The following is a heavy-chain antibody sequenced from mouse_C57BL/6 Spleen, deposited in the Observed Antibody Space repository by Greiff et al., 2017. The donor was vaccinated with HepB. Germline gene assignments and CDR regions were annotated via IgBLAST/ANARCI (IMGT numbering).Heavy chain of an antibody. D-gene: IGHD2-4*01. V-gene: IGHV3-6*01. CDR3: ARDRDDYDYAMDY. CDR1: GYSITSGYY. CDR2: ISYDGSN. J-gene: IGHJ4*01. Sequence: EVKLMESGPGLVKPSQSLSLTCSVTGYSITSGYYWNWIRQFPGNKLEWMGYISYDGSNNYNPSLKNRISITRDTSKNQFFLMLNSVTTEDTATYYCARDRDDYDYAMDYWGQGTSVTVSS.